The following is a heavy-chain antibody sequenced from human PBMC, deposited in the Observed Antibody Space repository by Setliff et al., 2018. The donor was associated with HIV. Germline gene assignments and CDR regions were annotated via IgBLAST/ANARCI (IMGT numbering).Heavy chain of an antibody. CDR2: INPSDGTT. V-gene: IGHV1-46*01. Sequence: ASVKVSCKASGYTFTSCFMHWVRQAPGQGLEYMGIINPSDGTTDYTQNFEGRVTMTRDTSTNTVYMELRSLTSEDTAVFYCAREYHIEATYTRLANYFDSWGQGTLVTVSS. D-gene: IGHD6-19*01. J-gene: IGHJ4*02. CDR1: GYTFTSCF. CDR3: AREYHIEATYTRLANYFDS.